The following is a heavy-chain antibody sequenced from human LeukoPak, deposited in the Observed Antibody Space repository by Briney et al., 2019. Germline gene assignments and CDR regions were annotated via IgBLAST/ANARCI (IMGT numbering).Heavy chain of an antibody. Sequence: GASVKVSCKASGGTFSSYAISWVRQAPGQGLEWMGGIIPIFGTANYAQKFQGRVTITADESTSTAYMELSSLRSEDTAVFYCARDPGYSSGWYGDYWGQGTLVTVSS. D-gene: IGHD6-19*01. V-gene: IGHV1-69*13. CDR1: GGTFSSYA. CDR2: IIPIFGTA. CDR3: ARDPGYSSGWYGDY. J-gene: IGHJ4*02.